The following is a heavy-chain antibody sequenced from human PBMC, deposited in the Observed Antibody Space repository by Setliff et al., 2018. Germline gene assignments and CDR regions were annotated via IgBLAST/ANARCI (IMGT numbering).Heavy chain of an antibody. CDR3: ATSTITTYYFDY. V-gene: IGHV3-23*01. D-gene: IGHD4-4*01. Sequence: LSCVTSGFAFTSYDMTWVRQAPGKGLEWVASINNGGVSADYTDSVKGRFTISRDNSRNTLYLQMKSLRAEDTAIYYCATSTITTYYFDYWGHGTLVTVS. CDR2: INNGGVSA. CDR1: GFAFTSYD. J-gene: IGHJ4*01.